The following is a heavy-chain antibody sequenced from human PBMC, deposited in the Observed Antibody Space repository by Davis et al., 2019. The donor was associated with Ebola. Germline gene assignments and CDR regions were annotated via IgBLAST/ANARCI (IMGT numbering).Heavy chain of an antibody. V-gene: IGHV3-21*04. CDR2: ISSSSSYI. CDR1: GFTFSSYS. D-gene: IGHD3-3*01. J-gene: IGHJ4*02. Sequence: GESLKISCAASGFTFSSYSMNWVRQAPGKGLEWVSSISSSSSYIYYADSVKGRFTISRDNSKNTLYLQMNSLRAEDTAVYYCAKDLDPHLISPGVDYWGQGTLVTVSS. CDR3: AKDLDPHLISPGVDY.